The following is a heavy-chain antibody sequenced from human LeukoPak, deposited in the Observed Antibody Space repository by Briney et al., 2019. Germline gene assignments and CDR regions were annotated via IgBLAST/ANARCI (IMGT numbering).Heavy chain of an antibody. J-gene: IGHJ4*01. CDR1: GFTLDSHG. Sequence: GRSLRLSCAASGFTLDSHGMHWVRQAPGKGLEWVAVISYDGSNKYYADSVKGRFTISRDNSKNTLYLQMDSLRAEDTAVYYFARDYVISTGYSNGYYFDYWGQEPWSPSPQ. CDR3: ARDYVISTGYSNGYYFDY. CDR2: ISYDGSNK. D-gene: IGHD3-9*01. V-gene: IGHV3-30*03.